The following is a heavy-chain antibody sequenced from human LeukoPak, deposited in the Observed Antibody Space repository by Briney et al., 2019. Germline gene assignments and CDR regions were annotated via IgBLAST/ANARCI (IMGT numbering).Heavy chain of an antibody. V-gene: IGHV1-2*02. CDR1: GYTFTDYY. Sequence: VASVKVSCKASGYTFTDYYMHWVRQAPGQGLEWMGRINPNSGGTNYARKSQGRVTMTRDTSISTAYMELSSLRSDDTAVYYCARPQTGAVYGDYGFVFDYWGQGTLVTASS. CDR2: INPNSGGT. CDR3: ARPQTGAVYGDYGFVFDY. J-gene: IGHJ4*02. D-gene: IGHD4-17*01.